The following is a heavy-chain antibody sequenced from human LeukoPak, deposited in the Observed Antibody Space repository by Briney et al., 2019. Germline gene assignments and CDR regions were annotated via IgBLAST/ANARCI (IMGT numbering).Heavy chain of an antibody. V-gene: IGHV3-30-3*01. J-gene: IGHJ4*02. CDR1: GFTFSSHA. D-gene: IGHD1-26*01. CDR3: AKDWGQRGVGASLGH. Sequence: GGSLGLSCAASGFTFSSHAMVWVRQAPGKGLEWVSFISYDGSNKVHADSVMGRFTISRDNSKNAVDLQLNSLRDEDTAVYYCAKDWGQRGVGASLGHWGQGTLVIVSS. CDR2: ISYDGSNK.